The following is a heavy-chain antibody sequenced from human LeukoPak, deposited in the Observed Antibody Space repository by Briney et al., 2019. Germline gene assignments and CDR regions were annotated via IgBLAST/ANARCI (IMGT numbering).Heavy chain of an antibody. CDR3: ARSHSGPDWFDP. CDR2: IWYDGSGK. CDR1: RFTFTDYG. J-gene: IGHJ5*02. D-gene: IGHD6-13*01. Sequence: GGSLRLSCAASRFTFTDYGMRWVRQPPGKGLEWVALIWYDGSGKYYADSVKGRFTISRDNSKNTLYLQMNSLRAEDTAVYYCARSHSGPDWFDPWGQGTLVTVSS. V-gene: IGHV3-33*01.